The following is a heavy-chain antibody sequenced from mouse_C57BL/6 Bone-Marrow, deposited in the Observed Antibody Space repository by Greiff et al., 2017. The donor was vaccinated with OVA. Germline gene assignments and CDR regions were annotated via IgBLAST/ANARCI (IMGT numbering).Heavy chain of an antibody. CDR3: ARREDYVYYAMDY. V-gene: IGHV5-6*01. Sequence: EVQGVESGGDLVKPGGSLKLSCAASGFTFSSYGMSWVRQTPDKRLEWVATISSGGSYTYYPDSVKGRFTISRDNAKNTLYLQMSSLKSEDTAMYYCARREDYVYYAMDYWGQGTSVTVSS. CDR1: GFTFSSYG. CDR2: ISSGGSYT. J-gene: IGHJ4*01. D-gene: IGHD2-4*01.